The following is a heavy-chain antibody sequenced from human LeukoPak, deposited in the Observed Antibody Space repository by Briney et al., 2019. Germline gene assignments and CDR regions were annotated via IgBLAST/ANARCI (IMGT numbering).Heavy chain of an antibody. Sequence: SETLSLTCIVSGDSISSYYWSWIRQPPGRGLEWIADIYYNGITKYNPSLKNRITMSLDTSKNQFSLELSSVTAADTAVYYCARHGLSYGYDHWGQGTLVTVSS. CDR2: IYYNGIT. CDR1: GDSISSYY. J-gene: IGHJ4*02. CDR3: ARHGLSYGYDH. V-gene: IGHV4-59*08. D-gene: IGHD5-18*01.